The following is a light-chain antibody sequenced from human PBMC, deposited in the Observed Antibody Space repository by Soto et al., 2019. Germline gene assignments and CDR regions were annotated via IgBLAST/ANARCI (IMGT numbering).Light chain of an antibody. J-gene: IGKJ2*01. CDR2: WAS. V-gene: IGKV4-1*01. Sequence: DIVMTQSPDSLAVSLGERATINCKSSQSILYSSNNKNYLAWYQQKPGQPPKLLLYWASTRESGVPDRFSGSGSGTDFTLTINGLQAEDLAVYYCQQYYSTPYTFGQGTKLEIK. CDR3: QQYYSTPYT. CDR1: QSILYSSNNKNY.